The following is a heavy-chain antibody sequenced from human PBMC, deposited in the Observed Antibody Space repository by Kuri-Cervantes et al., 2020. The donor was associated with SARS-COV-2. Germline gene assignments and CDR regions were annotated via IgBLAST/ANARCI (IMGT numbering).Heavy chain of an antibody. Sequence: GESLKISCAASGFTFSSYAMSWVRQAPGKGLEWVSGINWNGGSTGYADSVKGRFTISRDNAKNSLYLQMNSLRAEDTAVYYCAKRARNCSSTSCYPAEYFQHWGQGTLVTVSS. CDR1: GFTFSSYA. D-gene: IGHD2-2*01. CDR3: AKRARNCSSTSCYPAEYFQH. CDR2: INWNGGST. V-gene: IGHV3-20*04. J-gene: IGHJ1*01.